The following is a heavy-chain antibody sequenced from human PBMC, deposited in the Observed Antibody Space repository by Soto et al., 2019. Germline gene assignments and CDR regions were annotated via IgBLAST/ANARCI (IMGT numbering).Heavy chain of an antibody. D-gene: IGHD3-16*01. J-gene: IGHJ5*01. CDR3: ATAQDLAVVWGSFLTPVWFDS. Sequence: QVQLVQSGAEVKRPGASVKVSCKASGYAFTNNYIHWVRQAPGRGLEWTGVIKTSGGDTPYAHDLEGSGTLTRKRSISSVYVELRSLRPEGTAVYFCATAQDLAVVWGSFLTPVWFDSWGQGTRLTVPS. CDR1: GYAFTNNY. CDR2: IKTSGGDT. V-gene: IGHV1-46*04.